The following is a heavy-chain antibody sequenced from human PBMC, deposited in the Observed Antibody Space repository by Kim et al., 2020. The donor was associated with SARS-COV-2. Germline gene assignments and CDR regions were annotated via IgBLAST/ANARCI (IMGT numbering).Heavy chain of an antibody. CDR3: ATYTWPRIVAAGSWYF. CDR1: GDSISNTGYF. J-gene: IGHJ2*01. D-gene: IGHD6-13*01. CDR2: MYYSGST. Sequence: SETLSLTCIVSGDSISNTGYFWGWIRQPPGKGLEWIGTMYYSGSTYYNPSFKSRVTMSLDTSKNQFSLRLSSVTASDTAFYYCATYTWPRIVAAGSWYF. V-gene: IGHV4-39*01.